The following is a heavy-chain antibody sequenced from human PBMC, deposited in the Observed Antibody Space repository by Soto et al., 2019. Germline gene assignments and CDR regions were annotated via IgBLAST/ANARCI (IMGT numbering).Heavy chain of an antibody. V-gene: IGHV1-18*01. CDR2: ISAYSGNT. Sequence: QVQLVQSGGEVKKPGAAVKVSCKASGYTFTTFGIGWVRQAPGQGFEWMGWISAYSGNTEYPQKLQGRVTMTIDTSTSTTYMELRSLRSDDTAVYYCARAYCSGGSCYLDYWGQGALVTVSS. CDR1: GYTFTTFG. J-gene: IGHJ4*02. CDR3: ARAYCSGGSCYLDY. D-gene: IGHD2-15*01.